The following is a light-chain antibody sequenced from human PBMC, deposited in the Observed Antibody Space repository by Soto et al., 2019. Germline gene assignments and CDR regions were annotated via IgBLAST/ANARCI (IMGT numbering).Light chain of an antibody. CDR3: QQSYNSPQT. J-gene: IGKJ1*01. V-gene: IGKV1-39*01. CDR1: QSISTY. Sequence: DIQMTQSPSSLSASIGDRVTITCRASQSISTYLHWYQQKAGKAPHLLIYAASNLQSGVPSRFSGSGSGTDFTLTINSLQPEDFATYSCQQSYNSPQTFGQGTRWMS. CDR2: AAS.